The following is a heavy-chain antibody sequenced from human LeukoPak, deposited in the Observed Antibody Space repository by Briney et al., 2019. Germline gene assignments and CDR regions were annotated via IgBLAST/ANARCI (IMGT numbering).Heavy chain of an antibody. CDR1: GGSISSYY. D-gene: IGHD6-19*01. Sequence: SETLSLTCTVSGGSISSYYWSWIRQPPGKGLEWIGYIYYSGSTNYNPSLKSRVTISVDTAKNQFSLKLNSVTAADTAVYYCARDHSSGWYRGAFDIWGQGTMVTVSS. CDR2: IYYSGST. J-gene: IGHJ3*02. V-gene: IGHV4-59*01. CDR3: ARDHSSGWYRGAFDI.